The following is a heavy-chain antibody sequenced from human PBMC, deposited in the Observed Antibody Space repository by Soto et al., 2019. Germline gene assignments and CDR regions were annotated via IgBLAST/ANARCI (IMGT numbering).Heavy chain of an antibody. CDR1: GFTFSDNY. J-gene: IGHJ6*02. CDR2: TRNKANSYTT. V-gene: IGHV3-72*01. Sequence: GGSLRLSCAASGFTFSDNYMDWVRQAPGKGLEWVGRTRNKANSYTTEYAASVKGRFTISRDDSKNSLYLQMNSLKTEDTAVYYCARSTIPGMDVWGQGTTVTVS. D-gene: IGHD3-3*01. CDR3: ARSTIPGMDV.